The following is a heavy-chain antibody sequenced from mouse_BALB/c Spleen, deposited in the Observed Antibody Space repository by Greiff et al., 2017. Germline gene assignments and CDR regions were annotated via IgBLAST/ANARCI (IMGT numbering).Heavy chain of an antibody. V-gene: IGHV1-9*01. CDR2: ILPGSGST. D-gene: IGHD1-1*01. CDR3: ARGGLLLGYWYFDV. CDR1: GYTFSSYW. Sequence: QVQLQQSGAELMKPGASVKISCKATGYTFSSYWIEWVKQRPGHGLEWIGEILPGSGSTNYNEKFKGKATFTADTSSNTAYMQLSSLTSEDSAVYYCARGGLLLGYWYFDVWGAGTTVTVSS. J-gene: IGHJ1*01.